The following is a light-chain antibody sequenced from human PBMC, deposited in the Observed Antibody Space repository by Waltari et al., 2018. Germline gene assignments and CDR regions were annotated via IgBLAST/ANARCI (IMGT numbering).Light chain of an antibody. Sequence: DIQMTQSPSTLSASVGDRVTITCRASQTISSWLAWYQQKPGKAPKLLIYKAYSLEGGVPSRFSGSGSGTEFTLTISSLQPDDFATYYCHQYNSYGHTFGQGTKLEIK. CDR2: KAY. J-gene: IGKJ2*01. CDR1: QTISSW. CDR3: HQYNSYGHT. V-gene: IGKV1-5*03.